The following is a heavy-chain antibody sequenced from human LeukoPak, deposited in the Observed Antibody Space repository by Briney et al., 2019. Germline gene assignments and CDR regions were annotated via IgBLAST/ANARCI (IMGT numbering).Heavy chain of an antibody. J-gene: IGHJ6*02. V-gene: IGHV4-4*02. CDR2: IYHSGST. Sequence: SSETLSLTCAVSGGSISSSNWWSWVRQPPGKGLEWIGEIYHSGSTNYNPSLKSRVTISVDKSKNQFSLNLTSVTAADTAVYYCARSYSSSDHYYYYGMDVWGQGTTVTVSS. D-gene: IGHD6-13*01. CDR1: GGSISSSNW. CDR3: ARSYSSSDHYYYYGMDV.